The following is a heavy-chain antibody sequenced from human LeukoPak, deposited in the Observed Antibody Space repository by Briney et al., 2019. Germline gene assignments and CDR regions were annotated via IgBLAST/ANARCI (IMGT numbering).Heavy chain of an antibody. CDR1: GYSFTSYW. CDR2: IYPGDSDT. J-gene: IGHJ4*02. Sequence: PGESLKISCKGSGYSFTSYWIGWVRQMPGKGLEWMGIIYPGDSDTRYSPSFQGQVTISADKSISTAYLQWSSLKASDTAMYYCARHVYPKRSVVEADYWGQGTLVTVSS. V-gene: IGHV5-51*01. D-gene: IGHD2-15*01. CDR3: ARHVYPKRSVVEADY.